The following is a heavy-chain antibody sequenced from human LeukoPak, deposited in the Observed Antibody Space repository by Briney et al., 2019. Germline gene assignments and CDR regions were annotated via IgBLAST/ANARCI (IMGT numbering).Heavy chain of an antibody. CDR2: ISSLGSTI. Sequence: PGGSLRLSCAASGFTFSSYEMNWVRQAPGKGLEWVSYISSLGSTIYYADSVKGRFTISRDNAKNSLYLQMNSLRAEDTAVYYCAGSAYYRDFDYWGQGTLVTVSS. D-gene: IGHD3-22*01. V-gene: IGHV3-48*03. CDR1: GFTFSSYE. CDR3: AGSAYYRDFDY. J-gene: IGHJ4*02.